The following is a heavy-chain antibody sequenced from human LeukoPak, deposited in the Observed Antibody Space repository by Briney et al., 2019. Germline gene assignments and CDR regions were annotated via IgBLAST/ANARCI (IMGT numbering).Heavy chain of an antibody. Sequence: ASVKVSCKASGGTFSSTVISWVRQAPGQGLEWMGGSIPIFGRTNYAQKFQGRVTITTDESTGTAYMEVSSLRSEDTAVYYCARDVFSRDPHYGGPVHDWGQGTLVTVPS. J-gene: IGHJ4*02. CDR1: GGTFSSTV. CDR2: SIPIFGRT. CDR3: ARDVFSRDPHYGGPVHD. V-gene: IGHV1-69*05. D-gene: IGHD4/OR15-4a*01.